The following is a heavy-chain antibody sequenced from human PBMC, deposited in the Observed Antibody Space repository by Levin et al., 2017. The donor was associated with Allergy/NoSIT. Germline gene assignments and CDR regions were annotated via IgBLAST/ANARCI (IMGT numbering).Heavy chain of an antibody. CDR3: ARQHDETYDSWRGSYGAMWLDS. CDR2: ISFDGSYL. V-gene: IGHV3-30*04. D-gene: IGHD3/OR15-3a*01. CDR1: GFNFRTSA. Sequence: GGSLRLSCAGSGFNFRTSALNWIRQAPGKGLEWVAFISFDGSYLYYSDSVKGRFSISRDTSKNSLYLSLQSLRPDDTAVYYCARQHDETYDSWRGSYGAMWLDSWGQGALVTVSS. J-gene: IGHJ5*01.